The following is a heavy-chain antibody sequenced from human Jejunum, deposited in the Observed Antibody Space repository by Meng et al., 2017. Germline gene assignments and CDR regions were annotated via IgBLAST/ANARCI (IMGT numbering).Heavy chain of an antibody. CDR2: MSPNSGNT. V-gene: IGHV1-8*01. CDR1: GYTFTSLD. J-gene: IGHJ4*02. D-gene: IGHD2-21*02. Sequence: QVQLVQSGAEVKRPGASVKFSCKASGYTFTSLDINWVRQATGQGPEWMGWMSPNSGNTGYAQKFQGRVTMTRDTSINTAYMELSSLTSEDTAVYYCARGVTEGVDYWGQGTLVTVSS. CDR3: ARGVTEGVDY.